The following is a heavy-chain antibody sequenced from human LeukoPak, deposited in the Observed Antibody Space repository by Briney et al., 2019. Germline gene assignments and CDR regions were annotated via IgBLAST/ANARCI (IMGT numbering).Heavy chain of an antibody. V-gene: IGHV3-49*04. D-gene: IGHD5-12*01. J-gene: IGHJ4*02. Sequence: GGSLRLSCTASGFTFGDYAMSRVRQAPGKGLEWVGFIRSKAYGGTTEYAASVKGRFTISRDDSKSIAYLQMNSLKTEDTAVYYCTRAQRRGYSGYDLGYWGQGTLVTVSS. CDR3: TRAQRRGYSGYDLGY. CDR2: IRSKAYGGTT. CDR1: GFTFGDYA.